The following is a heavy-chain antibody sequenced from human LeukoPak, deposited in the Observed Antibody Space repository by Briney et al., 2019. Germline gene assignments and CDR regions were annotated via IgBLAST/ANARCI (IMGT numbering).Heavy chain of an antibody. CDR1: GFTFSSYE. CDR2: ISSSGSTI. D-gene: IGHD3-10*01. J-gene: IGHJ4*02. Sequence: GGSLRLSCAASGFTFSSYEMNWVRQAPGKGLEWVSYISSSGSTIYYADSVKGRFTISRDNAKNSLYLQMNSLRAEDTAVYYCARGISDYYALGDYWGQGTLVPVSS. V-gene: IGHV3-48*03. CDR3: ARGISDYYALGDY.